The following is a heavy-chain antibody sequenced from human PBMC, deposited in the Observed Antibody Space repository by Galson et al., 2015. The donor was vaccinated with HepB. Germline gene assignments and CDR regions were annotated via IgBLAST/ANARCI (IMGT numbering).Heavy chain of an antibody. D-gene: IGHD6-25*01. Sequence: SVKVSCKASGYTFTTYNINWVRQATGQGLEWMGWMNPKNGNTGYAQKFQGRVTTTRITSISTAYMELSSLRSEDTAVYYCARSRPSDYWGQGTLVTVSS. CDR1: GYTFTTYN. CDR3: ARSRPSDY. CDR2: MNPKNGNT. J-gene: IGHJ4*02. V-gene: IGHV1-8*01.